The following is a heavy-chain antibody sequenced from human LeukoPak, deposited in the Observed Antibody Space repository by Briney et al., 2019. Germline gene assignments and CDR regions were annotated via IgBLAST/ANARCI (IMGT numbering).Heavy chain of an antibody. CDR2: ISGSGGST. CDR3: AKDQAYYYDSSGYYYLDY. D-gene: IGHD3-22*01. Sequence: GGSLRLSCAASGFTFSSYAMSWVRQAPGKGLEWVSAISGSGGSTYYADSVKGRFTISRDNSKSTLYLQMNSLRAEDTAVYYCAKDQAYYYDSSGYYYLDYWGQGTLVTVSS. V-gene: IGHV3-23*01. J-gene: IGHJ4*02. CDR1: GFTFSSYA.